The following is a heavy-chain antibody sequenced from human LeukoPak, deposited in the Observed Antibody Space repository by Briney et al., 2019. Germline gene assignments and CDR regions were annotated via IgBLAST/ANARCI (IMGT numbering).Heavy chain of an antibody. Sequence: PSETLSLTCTVSGDPISSGYWSWIRQPPGKGLEWIGYIYYSGSTTYNPSLKSRVTISVDTSKNHFSLKLSSVTAADTAVYYCARVSGYGDYKMDYWGQGTLVTVSS. CDR2: IYYSGST. D-gene: IGHD4-17*01. V-gene: IGHV4-59*01. J-gene: IGHJ4*02. CDR1: GDPISSGY. CDR3: ARVSGYGDYKMDY.